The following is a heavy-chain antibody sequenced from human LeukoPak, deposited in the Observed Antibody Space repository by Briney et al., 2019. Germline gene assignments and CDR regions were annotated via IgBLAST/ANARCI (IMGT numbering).Heavy chain of an antibody. J-gene: IGHJ4*02. V-gene: IGHV3-53*05. Sequence: GGSLRLSCAASGLTVSSNSMSWVRQAPGKGLEWVSFIYSGGSTYYADSVKGRFTISRDNSKNTLYLQMNSLRAEDTAVYYCAKPDIVLMVYASFDYWGQGTLVTVSS. D-gene: IGHD2-8*01. CDR3: AKPDIVLMVYASFDY. CDR2: IYSGGST. CDR1: GLTVSSNS.